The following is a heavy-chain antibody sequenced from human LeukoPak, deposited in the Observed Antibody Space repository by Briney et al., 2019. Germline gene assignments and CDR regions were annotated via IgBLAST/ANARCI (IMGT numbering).Heavy chain of an antibody. J-gene: IGHJ4*02. D-gene: IGHD6-19*01. CDR1: GYTFTGYY. CDR3: ARGQTVELTSGWYANY. CDR2: INPNSGAN. V-gene: IGHV1-2*02. Sequence: ASVKVSCKASGYTFTGYYIHWARQAPGQGLEWIGWINPNSGANKYAHKFQGSATMTRNTSNTPAYEELNMLTSDATAYYCAARGQTVELTSGWYANYWGQGTLVTVSS.